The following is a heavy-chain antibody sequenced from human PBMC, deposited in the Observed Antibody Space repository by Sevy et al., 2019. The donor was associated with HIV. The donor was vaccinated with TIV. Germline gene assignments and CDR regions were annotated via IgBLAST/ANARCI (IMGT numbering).Heavy chain of an antibody. Sequence: GGSLRLSCAASGFTFSSYGMHWVRQAPGKGLEWVAVIWYDGSNKYYAVSVKVRFTISRDNSKNTPYLQMHSLRAEDVAVYYCASGAFVVVTARFDYWGQRTLVTVSS. V-gene: IGHV3-33*01. D-gene: IGHD2-21*02. CDR1: GFTFSSYG. CDR2: IWYDGSNK. CDR3: ASGAFVVVTARFDY. J-gene: IGHJ4*02.